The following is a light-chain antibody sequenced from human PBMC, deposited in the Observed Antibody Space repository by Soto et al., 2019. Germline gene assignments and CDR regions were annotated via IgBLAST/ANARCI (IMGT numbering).Light chain of an antibody. J-gene: IGKJ1*01. CDR2: DAS. Sequence: EIVLAQSPATLSLSPGERATLSCRASQSVSIYLAWYQQKPGQAPRLLIYDASNRATGIPARFSGSGSGTDFTLTISSLEPEDFAVYYCQQYGSSLWTFGQGTKVDNK. CDR3: QQYGSSLWT. V-gene: IGKV3-11*01. CDR1: QSVSIY.